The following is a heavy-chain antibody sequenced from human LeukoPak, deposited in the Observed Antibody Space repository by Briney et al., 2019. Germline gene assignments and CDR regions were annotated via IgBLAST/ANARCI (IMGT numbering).Heavy chain of an antibody. V-gene: IGHV3-23*01. J-gene: IGHJ2*01. CDR2: TSGTAGRA. D-gene: IGHD5-18*01. CDR1: GFMLASFA. CDR3: AKGGFDTAMVTSWYFDV. Sequence: PGRSLRLSSAASGFMLASFAMNWVSQAPGGGLEWVSGTSGTAGRAYYADSVKGRFTISRANSKSALYLQMNSLRGDDTAIYFCAKGGFDTAMVTSWYFDVWGRGTPVTVSS.